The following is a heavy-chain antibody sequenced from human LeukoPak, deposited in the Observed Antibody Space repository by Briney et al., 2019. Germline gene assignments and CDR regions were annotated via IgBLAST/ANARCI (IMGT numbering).Heavy chain of an antibody. Sequence: GGSLRLSCAASGFTFSSYSMNWVRQAPGKGLEWVSSISSSCSYIYYADSVKGRFTLSRDNAKNSLYLQMNSLRAEDTAVYFCARGSLILSYGYWGQGTLVTVSS. J-gene: IGHJ4*02. CDR1: GFTFSSYS. V-gene: IGHV3-21*01. CDR3: ARGSLILSYGY. CDR2: ISSSCSYI. D-gene: IGHD3-16*01.